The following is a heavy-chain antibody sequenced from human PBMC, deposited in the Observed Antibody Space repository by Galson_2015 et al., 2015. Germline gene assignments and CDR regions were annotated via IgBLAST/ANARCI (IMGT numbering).Heavy chain of an antibody. CDR1: GYTFTSYG. CDR3: ARDQSQLFLGYCSGGSCRNYYYYGMDV. CDR2: ISAYNGNT. J-gene: IGHJ6*02. V-gene: IGHV1-18*04. Sequence: SVKVSCKASGYTFTSYGISWVRQAPGQGLEWMGWISAYNGNTNYAQKLQGRVTMTTDTSTSTAYMELRSLRSDDTAVYYCARDQSQLFLGYCSGGSCRNYYYYGMDVWGQGTTVTVSS. D-gene: IGHD2-15*01.